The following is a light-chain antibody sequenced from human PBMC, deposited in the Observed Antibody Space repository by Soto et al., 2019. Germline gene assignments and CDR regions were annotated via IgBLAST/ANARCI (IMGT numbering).Light chain of an antibody. CDR3: QQYASSPRT. CDR2: GAS. CDR1: QSVSSSF. Sequence: EIVLAQSPGTLSLSPGESATLSCRASQSVSSSFLAWYQQKPGQAPRLLIYGASTRATGIPARFSGSGSGTEFTLTISSLQSEDFAVYYCQQYASSPRTFGQGTKVDIK. V-gene: IGKV3-20*01. J-gene: IGKJ1*01.